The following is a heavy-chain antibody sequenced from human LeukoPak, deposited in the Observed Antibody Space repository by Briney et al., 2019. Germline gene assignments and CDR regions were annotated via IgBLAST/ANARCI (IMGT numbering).Heavy chain of an antibody. CDR2: IVPSFGTT. CDR1: GDTFTRPA. J-gene: IGHJ4*02. CDR3: ASSKSYLDSTGLHFDF. Sequence: ASVKVSCKASGDTFTRPANSWLRQAPGLGLQWMGRIVPSFGTTNYAQNFQDRVTITADKSTSTAYMELSSLRSEDTAIYFCASSKSYLDSTGLHFDFWGQGTLVTVSS. D-gene: IGHD2-8*02. V-gene: IGHV1-69*06.